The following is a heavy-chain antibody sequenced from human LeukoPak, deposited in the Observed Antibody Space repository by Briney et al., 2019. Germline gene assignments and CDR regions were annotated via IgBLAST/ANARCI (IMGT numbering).Heavy chain of an antibody. J-gene: IGHJ3*02. CDR2: TSPYDDNP. V-gene: IGHV1-18*01. CDR3: AKVDPPIVAGARGDAFEI. D-gene: IGHD1-26*01. Sequence: GASVKVSCKASGYRFINFGITWVRQAPGQGLEWMGWTSPYDDNPEYAKKFQGRVTMTTDTSTSTAYMELRSLRPDDTAMYYCAKVDPPIVAGARGDAFEIWGQGTLVTVSS. CDR1: GYRFINFG.